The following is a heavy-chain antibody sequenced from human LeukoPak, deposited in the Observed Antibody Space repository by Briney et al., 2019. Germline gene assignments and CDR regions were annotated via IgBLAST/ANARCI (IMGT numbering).Heavy chain of an antibody. CDR3: AKGLYSSSWYVGYYYYYGMDV. V-gene: IGHV3-30*18. D-gene: IGHD6-13*01. CDR2: ISYDGSNK. Sequence: GGSLRLSCAASGFTFSSYGMHWVRQAPGKGLEWVAVISYDGSNKYYADSVRGRFTNSRDNSKNTLYLQMNSLRAEDTAVYYCAKGLYSSSWYVGYYYYYGMDVWGQGTTVTVSS. CDR1: GFTFSSYG. J-gene: IGHJ6*02.